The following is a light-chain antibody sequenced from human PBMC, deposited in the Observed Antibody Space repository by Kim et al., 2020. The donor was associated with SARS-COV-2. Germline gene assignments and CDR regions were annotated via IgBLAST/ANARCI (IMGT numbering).Light chain of an antibody. J-gene: IGKJ1*01. Sequence: EIVLTQSPGTLSLSPGARATLSCRASQSVNGNFLAWYQQKPGQAPRLLIYGASSRATGIPDRFSGSGSGTDFTLTISRLEPEDFAVYYCQQYGSSPPWTFGQGTKVEIK. CDR3: QQYGSSPPWT. CDR2: GAS. CDR1: QSVNGNF. V-gene: IGKV3-20*01.